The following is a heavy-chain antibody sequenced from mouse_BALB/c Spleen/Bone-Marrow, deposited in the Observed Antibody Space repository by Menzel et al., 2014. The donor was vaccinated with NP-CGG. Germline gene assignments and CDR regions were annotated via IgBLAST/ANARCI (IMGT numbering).Heavy chain of an antibody. D-gene: IGHD1-1*01. Sequence: VQLQQSGAELVKPGASVKLSCTASGFNIKDTYMHWVKQRPEQGLEWIGRIDPANGNTKYDPKFQGKATITADTSSNTAYLQLSSLTSEDTAVYYCASYYDGYCFDSWGQGTTLTVSS. V-gene: IGHV14-3*02. CDR1: GFNIKDTY. CDR2: IDPANGNT. J-gene: IGHJ2*01. CDR3: ASYYDGYCFDS.